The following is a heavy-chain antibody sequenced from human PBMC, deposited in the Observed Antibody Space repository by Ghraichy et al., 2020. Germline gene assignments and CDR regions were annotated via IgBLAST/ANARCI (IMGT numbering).Heavy chain of an antibody. V-gene: IGHV3-48*02. CDR2: ITSSTRTT. D-gene: IGHD4-23*01. J-gene: IGHJ6*02. CDR3: ARGSTVVRFYYYDGMDV. Sequence: SCVGSGLSFSGYSMNWVRQSPGKGLEWIAYITSSTRTTSYADSVKGRFTISRDNAQNSLYLQMNSLRDEDTAVYYCARGSTVVRFYYYDGMDVWGQGTTVTVSS. CDR1: GLSFSGYS.